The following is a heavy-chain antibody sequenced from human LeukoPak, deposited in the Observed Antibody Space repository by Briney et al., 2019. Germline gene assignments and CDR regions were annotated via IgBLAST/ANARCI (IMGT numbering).Heavy chain of an antibody. Sequence: ASVKVSCKASGYTFTSYDINWVRQATGQGLEWVGWMNPNSGNTGYAQKFQGRVTMTRNTSISTAYMELSSLRSEDTAVYYCARLRITIFGVVMKAIDVWGQGTTVTVSS. J-gene: IGHJ6*02. V-gene: IGHV1-8*01. CDR3: ARLRITIFGVVMKAIDV. D-gene: IGHD3-3*01. CDR1: GYTFTSYD. CDR2: MNPNSGNT.